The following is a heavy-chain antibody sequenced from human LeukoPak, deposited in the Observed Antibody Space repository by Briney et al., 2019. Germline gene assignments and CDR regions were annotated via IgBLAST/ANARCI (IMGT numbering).Heavy chain of an antibody. Sequence: ASAKVSCKASGYTFTNYGVSWVRQAPGQGLEWMGWISTYNGNTNYAQKFQGRVTMTTDTSTSTAYMELRSLRSDDTAVYYCARDFNGDYTGSYFDYWGQGTLVTVSS. CDR1: GYTFTNYG. CDR2: ISTYNGNT. D-gene: IGHD4-17*01. CDR3: ARDFNGDYTGSYFDY. J-gene: IGHJ4*02. V-gene: IGHV1-18*01.